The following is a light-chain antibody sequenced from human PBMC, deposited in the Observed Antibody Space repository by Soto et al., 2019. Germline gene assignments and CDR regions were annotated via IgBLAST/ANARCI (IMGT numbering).Light chain of an antibody. CDR1: NSDVGGYNY. CDR2: DVS. J-gene: IGLJ1*01. CDR3: GTWDSSLSAYV. V-gene: IGLV2-14*03. Sequence: QSALTQPASVSGSPGQSITISCTGTNSDVGGYNYVSWYQQHPGKAPKLLIYDVSSRPSGLSNRFSGSKSGTSATLGITGLQTGDEADYYCGTWDSSLSAYVFGTGTKVTVL.